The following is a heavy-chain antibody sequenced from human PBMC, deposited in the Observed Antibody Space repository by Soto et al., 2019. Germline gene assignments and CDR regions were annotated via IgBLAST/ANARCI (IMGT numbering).Heavy chain of an antibody. V-gene: IGHV1-2*02. CDR2: INPNSGGS. CDR3: ARNQNTSSSRGGMDA. J-gene: IGHJ6*02. CDR1: GYTFTSYG. Sequence: ASVKVSCKASGYTFTSYGISWVRQAPGQGLEWMGWINPNSGGSNYAQKFQGRVTMTRDTSISTAYMELSSLRSDDTAVYFCARNQNTSSSRGGMDAWGPGTRVTAS. D-gene: IGHD6-6*01.